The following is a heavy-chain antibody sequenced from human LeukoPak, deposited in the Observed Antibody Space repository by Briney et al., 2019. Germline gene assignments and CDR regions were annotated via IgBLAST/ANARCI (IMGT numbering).Heavy chain of an antibody. V-gene: IGHV4-39*01. CDR2: IYYSGDT. CDR3: ARPGYYDSSGYCI. CDR1: GGSISSTTYY. Sequence: SETLSLTWTVSGGSISSTTYYWGWIRPPPGKGLDWIGSIYYSGDTYYNPSLKSRVTISVDTSKNQLSLKLSSVTAADTAVYYCARPGYYDSSGYCIWGQGTMVTVSS. J-gene: IGHJ3*02. D-gene: IGHD3-22*01.